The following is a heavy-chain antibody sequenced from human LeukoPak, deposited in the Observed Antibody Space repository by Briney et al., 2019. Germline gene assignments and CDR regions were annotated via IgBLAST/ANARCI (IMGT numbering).Heavy chain of an antibody. Sequence: GASVKVSCKASGYTFTSYDINWVRQATGQGLEWMGWMNPNSGNTSYAQKFQGRVTITRNTSISTAYMELSSLRSEDTAVYYCARGLGGGRSIFGVVKLYYYYYMDVWGKGTTVTVSS. CDR1: GYTFTSYD. CDR3: ARGLGGGRSIFGVVKLYYYYYMDV. V-gene: IGHV1-8*03. CDR2: MNPNSGNT. D-gene: IGHD3-3*01. J-gene: IGHJ6*03.